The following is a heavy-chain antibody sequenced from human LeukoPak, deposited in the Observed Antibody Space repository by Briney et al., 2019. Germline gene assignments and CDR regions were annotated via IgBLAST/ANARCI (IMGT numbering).Heavy chain of an antibody. Sequence: GGSLRLSCAASGFTFDVYAMHGVRQVPGKGLEWVSGISWNSGSIGYADSVKGRFTISRDSAKNSLYLQMNSLRAEDTALYYCAKGVTAAGTNYFDYWGQGTLVTVSS. D-gene: IGHD6-13*01. V-gene: IGHV3-9*01. J-gene: IGHJ4*02. CDR2: ISWNSGSI. CDR1: GFTFDVYA. CDR3: AKGVTAAGTNYFDY.